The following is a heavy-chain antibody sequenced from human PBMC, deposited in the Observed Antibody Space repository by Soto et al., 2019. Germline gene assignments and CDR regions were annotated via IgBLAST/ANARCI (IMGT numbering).Heavy chain of an antibody. CDR3: ARDLEQLAGHYYYYYGMDV. CDR2: INAGNGNT. J-gene: IGHJ6*02. V-gene: IGHV1-3*01. CDR1: GYTFTSYA. D-gene: IGHD6-6*01. Sequence: ASVKVSCKASGYTFTSYAMHWVRQAPGQRLEWMGWINAGNGNTKYSQKFQGRVTITRDTSASTAYMELSSLRSEDTAVYYCARDLEQLAGHYYYYYGMDVWGQGTTVTVSS.